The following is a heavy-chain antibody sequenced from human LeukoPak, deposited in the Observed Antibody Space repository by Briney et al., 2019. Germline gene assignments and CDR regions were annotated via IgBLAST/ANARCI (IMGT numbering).Heavy chain of an antibody. CDR2: ISSGSSYI. J-gene: IGHJ6*04. V-gene: IGHV3-21*01. CDR1: GVSIISNN. CDR3: AELGITMIGGV. D-gene: IGHD3-10*02. Sequence: PSGILSLTCAVSGVSIISNNWWSWVRQPPGKGLEWVSSISSGSSYIYYADSVKGRFTISRDNAKNSLYLQMNSLRAEDTAVYYCAELGITMIGGVWGKGNTVTISS.